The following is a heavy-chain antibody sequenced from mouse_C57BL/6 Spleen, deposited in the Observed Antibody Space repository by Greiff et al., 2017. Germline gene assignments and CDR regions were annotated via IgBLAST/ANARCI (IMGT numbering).Heavy chain of an antibody. CDR2: IYPGDGDT. Sequence: VQLVESGAELVKPGASVKISCKASGYAFSSYWMNWVKQRPGKGLEWIGQIYPGDGDTNYNGKFKGKATLTADKSSSTAYMQLSSLTSEDSAVYFCARGRLDHYFDYWGQGTTLTVPS. CDR3: ARGRLDHYFDY. J-gene: IGHJ2*01. V-gene: IGHV1-80*01. CDR1: GYAFSSYW. D-gene: IGHD3-2*02.